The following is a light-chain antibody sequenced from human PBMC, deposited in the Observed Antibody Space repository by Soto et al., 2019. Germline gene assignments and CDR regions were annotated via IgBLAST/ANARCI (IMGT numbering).Light chain of an antibody. Sequence: QSALTQPRSVSGSPGQSVTISCIGTSSDVGGYGFVSWYQQHPGKAPKLIIYDITKRTSDVPDRFSGSKSGNSASLTISGLQPEDEADYYCTSYSSSSPVLFGGGTKVTVL. V-gene: IGLV2-11*01. CDR2: DIT. CDR1: SSDVGGYGF. J-gene: IGLJ2*01. CDR3: TSYSSSSPVL.